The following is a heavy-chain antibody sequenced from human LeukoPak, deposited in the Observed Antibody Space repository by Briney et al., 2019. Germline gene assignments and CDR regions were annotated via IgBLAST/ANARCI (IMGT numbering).Heavy chain of an antibody. CDR2: ISYDGTNE. D-gene: IGHD6-19*01. Sequence: GGSLRLSCAASGFTFSRYGMHWVRQAPGKGLEWVAVISYDGTNEYYADSVKGRFTISRDDSKNTLYLQMNSLRAEDTALYYCAKDVSIEVAIHYGMDVWGQGTTVTVSS. V-gene: IGHV3-30*18. CDR3: AKDVSIEVAIHYGMDV. J-gene: IGHJ6*02. CDR1: GFTFSRYG.